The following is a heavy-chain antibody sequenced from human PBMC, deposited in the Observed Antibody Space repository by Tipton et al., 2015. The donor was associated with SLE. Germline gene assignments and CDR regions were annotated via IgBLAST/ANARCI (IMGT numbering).Heavy chain of an antibody. D-gene: IGHD3-3*01. J-gene: IGHJ3*02. V-gene: IGHV4-38-2*02. CDR1: GYSISSGYY. Sequence: TLSLTCTVSGYSISSGYYWGWIRQPPGKGLEWIGSIYHSGSTYYNPSLKSRVTISVDTSKNQFSLKLSSVTAADTAVYYCARGPYYDFWSGYPYAFDIWGQGTMVTVSS. CDR2: IYHSGST. CDR3: ARGPYYDFWSGYPYAFDI.